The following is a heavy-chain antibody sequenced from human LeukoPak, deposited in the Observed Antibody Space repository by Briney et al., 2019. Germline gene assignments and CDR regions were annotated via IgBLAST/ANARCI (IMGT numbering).Heavy chain of an antibody. CDR3: AREGLTTAYNPLGP. CDR1: GGSFSAYY. Sequence: PSETLSLTCAVYGGSFSAYYWTWVRQPPGMGLEWIGEIKQSENTNYNPSLKSRVTISIDPSKNQNSLKLISVTAAATGVYYCAREGLTTAYNPLGPWGQGTLATVSS. CDR2: IKQSENT. V-gene: IGHV4-34*01. D-gene: IGHD1-1*01. J-gene: IGHJ5*02.